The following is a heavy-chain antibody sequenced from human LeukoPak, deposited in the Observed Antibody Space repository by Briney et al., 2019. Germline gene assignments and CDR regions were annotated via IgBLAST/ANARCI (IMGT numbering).Heavy chain of an antibody. CDR1: TFTFSRYW. D-gene: IGHD3-3*01. CDR2: INSDGTNT. Sequence: GGSLRLPCAASTFTFSRYWMHWVRQAPGKGLAWVSRINSDGTNTYYADSVKGRFTISRDNTKNTLYLQMNSLRTEDTAVYYCARDRAAFGVVQVGYWGQGTLVTVPS. J-gene: IGHJ4*02. V-gene: IGHV3-74*01. CDR3: ARDRAAFGVVQVGY.